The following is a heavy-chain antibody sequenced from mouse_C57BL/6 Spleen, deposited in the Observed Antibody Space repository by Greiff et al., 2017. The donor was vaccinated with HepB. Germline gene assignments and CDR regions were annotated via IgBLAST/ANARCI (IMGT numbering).Heavy chain of an antibody. CDR3: APSYYYGSNWYFDV. CDR1: GYTFTDYY. CDR2: INPNNGGT. V-gene: IGHV1-26*01. Sequence: VQLQQSGPELVKPGASVKISCKASGYTFTDYYMNWVKQSHGKSLEWIGDINPNNGGTSYNQKFKGKATLTVDKSSSTAYMELRSLTSEDSAVYYCAPSYYYGSNWYFDVWGTGTTVTVSS. J-gene: IGHJ1*03. D-gene: IGHD1-1*01.